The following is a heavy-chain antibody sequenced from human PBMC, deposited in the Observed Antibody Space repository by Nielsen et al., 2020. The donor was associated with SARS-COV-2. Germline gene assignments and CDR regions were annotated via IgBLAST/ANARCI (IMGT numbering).Heavy chain of an antibody. V-gene: IGHV1-46*01. CDR3: ARVTAQLRYGDGHPYWYFDL. D-gene: IGHD4-17*01. Sequence: ASVKVSCKASGYTFTSYYMHWVRQAPGQGLEWMGIINPSGGSTSYAQKFQGRVTMTRDTSTSTVYMELSSLRSEDTAVYYCARVTAQLRYGDGHPYWYFDLWGRGTLVTVSS. CDR2: INPSGGST. J-gene: IGHJ2*01. CDR1: GYTFTSYY.